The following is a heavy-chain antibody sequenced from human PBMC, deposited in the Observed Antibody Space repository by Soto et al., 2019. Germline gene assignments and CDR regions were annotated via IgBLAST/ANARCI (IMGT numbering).Heavy chain of an antibody. CDR2: IYWNDDK. Sequence: QITLKESGPTLAKPTQTLTLTCSFSGFSLSTSGVGVGWIRQPPGKALEWLAVIYWNDDKRYSPSLKSRLTITKDTPKNQVVLTMTKMDPVDTATYYCAHTGYSGLNLYFFYGLDVWGQGTTVTVSS. CDR1: GFSLSTSGVG. J-gene: IGHJ6*02. V-gene: IGHV2-5*01. D-gene: IGHD5-12*01. CDR3: AHTGYSGLNLYFFYGLDV.